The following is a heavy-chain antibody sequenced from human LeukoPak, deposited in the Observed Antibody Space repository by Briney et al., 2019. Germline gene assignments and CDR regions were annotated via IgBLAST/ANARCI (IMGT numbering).Heavy chain of an antibody. D-gene: IGHD1-1*01. V-gene: IGHV1-2*02. CDR2: VNPRNGGT. Sequence: GASVKVSCKASGCPFTGYYIHWMRQAPGPGLEWIGWVNPRNGGTHSAHTFQGRLSMTGDTAITTASMDLSRLTSDDTAEYYCATGAQYGLREIPYFYYLHVWGKGTAVTVSS. CDR1: GCPFTGYY. CDR3: ATGAQYGLREIPYFYYLHV. J-gene: IGHJ6*03.